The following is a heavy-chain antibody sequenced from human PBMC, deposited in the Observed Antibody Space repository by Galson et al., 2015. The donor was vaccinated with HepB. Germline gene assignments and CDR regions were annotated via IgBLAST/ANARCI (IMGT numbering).Heavy chain of an antibody. D-gene: IGHD3-10*01. Sequence: SLRLSCAASGFTFSSYSMNWVRQAPGKGLEWVSYISSSSSTIYYADSVKGRFTISRDNAKNALYLQMNSLRDEDTAVYYCAIRITMVRGVIYGMDVWGQGATVTVSS. CDR3: AIRITMVRGVIYGMDV. CDR2: ISSSSSTI. V-gene: IGHV3-48*02. CDR1: GFTFSSYS. J-gene: IGHJ6*02.